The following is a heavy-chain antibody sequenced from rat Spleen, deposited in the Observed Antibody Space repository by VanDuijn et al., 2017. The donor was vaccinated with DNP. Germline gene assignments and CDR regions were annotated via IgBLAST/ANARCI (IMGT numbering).Heavy chain of an antibody. D-gene: IGHD4-1*01. J-gene: IGHJ2*01. CDR2: ITSGTGTT. Sequence: EVQLMESGGDLVQPGKSLKLSCVASGFTFSYYWMAWIRQVPGKGLEWIASITSGTGTTSYADAVKGRFTISRDNAKSTLYLQMNSLRSEDMATYYCAKGYYFDYWGQGVMVTVSS. V-gene: IGHV5-31*01. CDR1: GFTFSYYW. CDR3: AKGYYFDY.